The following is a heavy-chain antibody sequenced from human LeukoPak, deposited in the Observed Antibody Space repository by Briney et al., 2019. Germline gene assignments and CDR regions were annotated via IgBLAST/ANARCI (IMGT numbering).Heavy chain of an antibody. V-gene: IGHV6-1*01. CDR3: ARIVDGAPDY. CDR1: RDSVSSNSAA. J-gene: IGHJ4*02. D-gene: IGHD1-26*01. CDR2: TYYRSKWSN. Sequence: SQTLSLTCAIYRDSVSSNSAAWNWIRQSPSRGLEWLGRTYYRSKWSNNYAISVKRRISINPDTSKNQFSLQLNSVTPEDTAIYYCARIVDGAPDYWGQGTLVTVSS.